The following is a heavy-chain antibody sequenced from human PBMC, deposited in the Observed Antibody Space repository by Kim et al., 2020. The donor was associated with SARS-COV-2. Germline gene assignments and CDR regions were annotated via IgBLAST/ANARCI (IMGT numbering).Heavy chain of an antibody. CDR1: GYIFTRHY. V-gene: IGHV1-46*01. CDR3: ARESSNTVPLHH. J-gene: IGHJ1*01. CDR2: INTRGEDA. D-gene: IGHD2-8*02. Sequence: ASVKVSCKASGYIFTRHYMHWVRQAPGQGLEWMGVINTRGEDATYAQKFTGRAFMTMDTSTSTFYLEMSSLKSDDTAVYYCARESSNTVPLHHWCLGTL.